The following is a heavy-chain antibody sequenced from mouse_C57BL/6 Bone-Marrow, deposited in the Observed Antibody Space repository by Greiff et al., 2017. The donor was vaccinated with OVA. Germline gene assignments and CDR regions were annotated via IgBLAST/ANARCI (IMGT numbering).Heavy chain of an antibody. CDR3: ARRGLRRKNYAMDD. D-gene: IGHD2-4*01. Sequence: QVQLQQSGTELVKPGASVKLSCKASGYTFTSYWMHWVKQRPGQGLEWIGNINPSNGGTNYNEKFKGKATLTADKSSSTAYMQLSSLTSEDSAVYFCARRGLRRKNYAMDDWGQGTSVTVSS. CDR1: GYTFTSYW. CDR2: INPSNGGT. J-gene: IGHJ4*01. V-gene: IGHV1-53*01.